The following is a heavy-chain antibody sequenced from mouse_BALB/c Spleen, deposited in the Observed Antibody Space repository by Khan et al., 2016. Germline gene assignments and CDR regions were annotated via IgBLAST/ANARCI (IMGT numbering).Heavy chain of an antibody. J-gene: IGHJ3*01. V-gene: IGHV1-9*01. CDR3: SRIYDGYDGPFTY. Sequence: QVQLQQSGAELMKPGASVKISCKATGYTFSRHWIEWVKQRPGHGLEWIGEILPGGGTTNYNEKFRGKATFTAETSSNTAYMQLSSLTSEDSAVYSCSRIYDGYDGPFTYWGQGTLVTVSA. CDR1: GYTFSRHW. D-gene: IGHD2-3*01. CDR2: ILPGGGTT.